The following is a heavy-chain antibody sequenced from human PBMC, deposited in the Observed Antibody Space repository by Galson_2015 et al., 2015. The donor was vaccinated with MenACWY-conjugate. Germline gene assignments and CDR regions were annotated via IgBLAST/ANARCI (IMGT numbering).Heavy chain of an antibody. D-gene: IGHD5-24*01. V-gene: IGHV3-74*01. CDR1: GFTFSSYW. CDR3: TRGNDGYGRFDP. Sequence: SLRLSCAASGFTFSSYWMSWVRQAPGKGLEWISYIKADGSFSNYADSVKGRFTISTDNAKNMVYLQMDGLGGDDTAVYYCTRGNDGYGRFDPWGQGTLVTVSS. CDR2: IKADGSFS. J-gene: IGHJ5*02.